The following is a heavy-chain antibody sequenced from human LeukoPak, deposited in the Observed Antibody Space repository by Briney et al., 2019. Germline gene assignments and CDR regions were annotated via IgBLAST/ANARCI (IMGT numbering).Heavy chain of an antibody. CDR3: ARDTPEYYYDSSGYYYYYYGMDV. J-gene: IGHJ6*02. CDR2: ISAYNGNT. Sequence: ASVKVSCKASGYTFTSYGISWVRQASGQGLEWMGWISAYNGNTNYAQKLQGRVTMTTDTSTSTAYMELRSLRSDDTAVYYCARDTPEYYYDSSGYYYYYYGMDVWGQGTTVTVSS. V-gene: IGHV1-18*01. CDR1: GYTFTSYG. D-gene: IGHD3-22*01.